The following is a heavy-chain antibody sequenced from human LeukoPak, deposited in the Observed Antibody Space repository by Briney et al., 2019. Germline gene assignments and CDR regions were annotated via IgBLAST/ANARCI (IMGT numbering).Heavy chain of an antibody. CDR2: ISGFGGRT. J-gene: IGHJ4*02. CDR1: GFIFWNSA. Sequence: PGGSLRLSCEASGFIFWNSAMTWVRQAPGKGLVWVSTISGFGGRTFYADSVEGRFTISRDNSKNTLYLQMNSLRAEDTAVYYCAKETLVGANGGPYFDYWGQGTLVTVSS. CDR3: AKETLVGANGGPYFDY. D-gene: IGHD1-26*01. V-gene: IGHV3-23*01.